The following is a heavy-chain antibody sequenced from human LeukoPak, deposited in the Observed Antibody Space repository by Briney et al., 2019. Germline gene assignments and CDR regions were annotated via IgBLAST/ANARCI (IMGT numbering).Heavy chain of an antibody. CDR2: IYYSGST. D-gene: IGHD1-26*01. CDR3: ARHSGRYDAFDI. Sequence: PSETLSLTCAVSGYSISSSNWWGWIRQPPGKGLEWIGYIYYSGSTNYNPSLKSRVTMSVDTSKNQFSRKLSSVTALDTAVYYCARHSGRYDAFDIWGQGTMVTVSS. J-gene: IGHJ3*02. V-gene: IGHV4-28*06. CDR1: GYSISSSNW.